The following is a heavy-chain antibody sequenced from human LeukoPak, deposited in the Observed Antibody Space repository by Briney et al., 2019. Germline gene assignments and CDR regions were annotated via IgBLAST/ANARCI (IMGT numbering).Heavy chain of an antibody. CDR1: GFTFSDYW. CDR2: IKQDGSAK. V-gene: IGHV3-7*01. J-gene: IGHJ4*02. Sequence: GGSLRLSCTASGFTFSDYWMTWVRQAPGKGLEWVANIKQDGSAKYYVNSVKGRFTISRDNAKNSLYLQMDSLRVEDTATYYCARWRGSTSERSDYWGQGTLVTVSS. CDR3: ARWRGSTSERSDY. D-gene: IGHD2-2*01.